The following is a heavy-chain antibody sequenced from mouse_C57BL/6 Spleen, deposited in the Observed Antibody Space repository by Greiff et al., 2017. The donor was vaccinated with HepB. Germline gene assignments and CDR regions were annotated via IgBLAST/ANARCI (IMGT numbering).Heavy chain of an antibody. V-gene: IGHV1-26*01. CDR2: INPNNGGT. CDR1: GYTFTDYY. J-gene: IGHJ3*01. CDR3: ARGDYGTTRAWFAY. D-gene: IGHD1-1*02. Sequence: VQLQQSGPELVKPGASVKISCKASGYTFTDYYMNWVKQSHGKSLEWIGDINPNNGGTSYNQKFKGKATLTVDKSSSTAYMELRSLTSEDSAVYYCARGDYGTTRAWFAYWGQGTLVTVSA.